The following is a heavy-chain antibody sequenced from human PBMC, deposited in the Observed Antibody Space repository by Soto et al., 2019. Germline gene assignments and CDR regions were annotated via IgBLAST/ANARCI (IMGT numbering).Heavy chain of an antibody. D-gene: IGHD3-10*01. CDR2: IDGSGGIT. Sequence: QLLQSGGGLVQRGGSLTLSCAASGFTFGTTDMSWVRQAPGEGLEWVSTIDGSGGITYYADSVKGRFTISRDNSRNTVYLQMNSLRGDDTALYYCVKNSGWFNTSGQGALVTVSS. J-gene: IGHJ5*02. CDR3: VKNSGWFNT. CDR1: GFTFGTTD. V-gene: IGHV3-23*01.